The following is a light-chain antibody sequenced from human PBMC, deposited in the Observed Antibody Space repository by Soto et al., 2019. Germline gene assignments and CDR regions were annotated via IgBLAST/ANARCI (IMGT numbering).Light chain of an antibody. Sequence: EIVMTQSPATLSVSPGERATLSCRASQSVGSNLAWYQQKPGQAPRLLIYGASTRATGIPARLSGSGSGIEFTLTISSPHSEDFAIYFCQQYNNWPPDRTFGQGTKVEIK. J-gene: IGKJ1*01. CDR3: QQYNNWPPDRT. CDR1: QSVGSN. CDR2: GAS. V-gene: IGKV3-15*01.